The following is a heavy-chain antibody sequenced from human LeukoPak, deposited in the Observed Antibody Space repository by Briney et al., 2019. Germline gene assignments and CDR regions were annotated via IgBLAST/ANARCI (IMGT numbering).Heavy chain of an antibody. J-gene: IGHJ4*02. CDR1: GGSISNYY. Sequence: PSETLSLTCTVSGGSISNYYWSWIRQPPGKGLEWIGYIYSSGHTNYNPSLKNRDTISVDTSKNQFSLNLTSVTAADTAVYYRARGGSSSWDVIDYWGQGTLVTVSS. D-gene: IGHD6-13*01. CDR3: ARGGSSSWDVIDY. V-gene: IGHV4-59*08. CDR2: IYSSGHT.